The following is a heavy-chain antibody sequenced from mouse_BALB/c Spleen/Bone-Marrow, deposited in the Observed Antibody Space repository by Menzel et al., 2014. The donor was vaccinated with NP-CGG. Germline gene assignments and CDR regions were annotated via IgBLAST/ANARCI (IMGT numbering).Heavy chain of an antibody. CDR3: TRDNGPFDY. CDR1: GFTFSSYT. D-gene: IGHD1-2*01. Sequence: EVKLMESGGGLVKPGGSLKLSCAASGFTFSSYTMSWVRQTPEKRLEWVATITSGGSYTYYPDSVKGRFTISRDNAKNTLYLQMSSLNSEDSAMYYCTRDNGPFDYWGQGTPRTVSS. J-gene: IGHJ2*01. V-gene: IGHV5-6-4*01. CDR2: ITSGGSYT.